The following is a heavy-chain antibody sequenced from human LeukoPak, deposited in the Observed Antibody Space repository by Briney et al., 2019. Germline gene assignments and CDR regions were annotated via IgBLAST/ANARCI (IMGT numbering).Heavy chain of an antibody. CDR1: GFTSSNAW. J-gene: IGHJ3*02. V-gene: IGHV3-15*01. CDR2: IKSKTDDRPS. CDR3: TTFDYAAFLI. D-gene: IGHD4/OR15-4a*01. Sequence: PGGSLRLSCAVSGFTSSNAWMSWVRQAPGKGLEWVGRIKSKTDDRPSAYAAPVKGRFTISRDDSKNTLYLQMNSLKTEDTAVYYCTTFDYAAFLIWGQGTMVTVSS.